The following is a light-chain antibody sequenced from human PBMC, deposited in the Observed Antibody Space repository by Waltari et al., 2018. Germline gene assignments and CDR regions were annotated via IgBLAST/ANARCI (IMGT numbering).Light chain of an antibody. CDR3: CSYAGSYTYV. J-gene: IGLJ1*01. CDR2: DVS. CDR1: RSDVGGDTY. Sequence: QSALTQPRSASWSPGQSVTLSFTGTRSDVGGDTYASWYQQHPGKAPTLMIYDVSQRPSGVPDRFSGSKSGNTASLTISGLQAEDEADYYCCSYAGSYTYVFGTGTKVTVL. V-gene: IGLV2-11*01.